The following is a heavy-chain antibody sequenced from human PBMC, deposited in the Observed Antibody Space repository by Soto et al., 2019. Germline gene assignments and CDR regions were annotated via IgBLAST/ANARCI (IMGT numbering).Heavy chain of an antibody. J-gene: IGHJ6*02. V-gene: IGHV3-15*07. CDR3: TTDGSYCSSTSCYYYYGMDV. CDR1: GFTFSNAW. CDR2: IKSKTDGGTT. D-gene: IGHD2-2*01. Sequence: PGGSLRLSCSASGFTFSNAWMNWVRQAPGKGLEWVGRIKSKTDGGTTDYAAPVKGRFTISRDDSKNTLYLQMNSLKTEDTAVCYCTTDGSYCSSTSCYYYYGMDVWGQGTTVTVSS.